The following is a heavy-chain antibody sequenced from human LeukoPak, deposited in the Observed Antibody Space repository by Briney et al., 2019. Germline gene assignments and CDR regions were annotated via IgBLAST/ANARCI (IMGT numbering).Heavy chain of an antibody. CDR2: INPNSGGT. CDR3: ATVHHRYYDFWSGYYTTNY. CDR1: GYTFTDYY. Sequence: ASVKVSCKASGYTFTDYYMHWVRQAPGQGLEWMGWINPNSGGTNYAQKFQGRVTMTRDTSISTAYMELGRLRSDDTAVYYCATVHHRYYDFWSGYYTTNYWGQGTLVTVSS. J-gene: IGHJ4*02. V-gene: IGHV1-2*02. D-gene: IGHD3-3*01.